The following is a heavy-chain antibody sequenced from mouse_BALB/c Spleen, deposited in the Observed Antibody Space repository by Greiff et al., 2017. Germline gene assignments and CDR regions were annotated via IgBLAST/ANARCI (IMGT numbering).Heavy chain of an antibody. J-gene: IGHJ4*01. V-gene: IGHV5-9-4*01. D-gene: IGHD2-1*01. CDR3: ARVYGNYDVYYAMDY. CDR1: GFTFSSYA. CDR2: ISSGGSYT. Sequence: EVKLMESGGGLVKPGGSLKLSCAASGFTFSSYAMSWVRQSPEKRLEWVAEISSGGSYTYYPDTVTGRFTISRDNAKNTLYLEMSSLRSEDTAMYYCARVYGNYDVYYAMDYWGQGTSVTVSS.